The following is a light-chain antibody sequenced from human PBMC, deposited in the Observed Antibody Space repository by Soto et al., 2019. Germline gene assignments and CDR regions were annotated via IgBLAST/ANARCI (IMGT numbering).Light chain of an antibody. V-gene: IGKV1-5*01. Sequence: DIQMTQSPSTLSASVGDRVTITCRASQSISSWLAWYQQRPGKAPKLLIYHASTLKSGVPSRFSGSGSGTEFTLTISSLQPDDFATYFGQQYNTYKTFGQGTKVEIK. CDR2: HAS. CDR1: QSISSW. J-gene: IGKJ1*01. CDR3: QQYNTYKT.